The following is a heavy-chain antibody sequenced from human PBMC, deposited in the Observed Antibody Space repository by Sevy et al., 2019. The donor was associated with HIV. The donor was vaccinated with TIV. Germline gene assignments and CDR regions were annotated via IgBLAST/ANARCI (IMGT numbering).Heavy chain of an antibody. CDR1: GFTFSSYW. Sequence: GGSLRLSCAASSGFTFSSYWMSWVRQAPGKGLEWVANIKEDGSVKYYVDSVRGRFSISRDNAKNLLYLKMNSLGGEDTAVYYCARGTYYYDSSGYYQDVFELWGQGTLVTVSS. V-gene: IGHV3-7*03. CDR2: IKEDGSVK. CDR3: ARGTYYYDSSGYYQDVFEL. J-gene: IGHJ3*01. D-gene: IGHD3-22*01.